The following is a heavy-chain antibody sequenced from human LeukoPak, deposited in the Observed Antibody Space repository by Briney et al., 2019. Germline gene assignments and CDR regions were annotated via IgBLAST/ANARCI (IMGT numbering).Heavy chain of an antibody. CDR3: TAIVVVVAATLQH. Sequence: GGSLRLSCAASGFTFSSYAMSWVLQAPGKGLEWVSAISGSGGSTYYADSVKGRFTISRDNSKNTLYLQMNSLRAEDTAVYYCTAIVVVVAATLQHWGQGTLVTVSS. CDR1: GFTFSSYA. J-gene: IGHJ1*01. CDR2: ISGSGGST. D-gene: IGHD2-15*01. V-gene: IGHV3-23*01.